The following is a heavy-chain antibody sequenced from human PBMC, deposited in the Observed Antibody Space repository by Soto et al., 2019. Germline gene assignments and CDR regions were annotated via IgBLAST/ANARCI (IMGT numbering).Heavy chain of an antibody. CDR2: INHSGTT. V-gene: IGHV4-34*01. Sequence: KPXESLSLTCAVYGASFSGYSWTWLRQPPGKGLEWIGEINHSGTTDYNPALKSRVTMSADTSKNQFSLRMTSVTAADTAVYYCARDRFDSWSHIYYGLDVWGQGTTVTVYS. CDR3: ARDRFDSWSHIYYGLDV. CDR1: GASFSGYS. J-gene: IGHJ6*02. D-gene: IGHD3-3*01.